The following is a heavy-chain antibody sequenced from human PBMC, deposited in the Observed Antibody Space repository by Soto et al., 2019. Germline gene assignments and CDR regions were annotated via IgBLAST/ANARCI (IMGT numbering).Heavy chain of an antibody. CDR2: INPILSMS. D-gene: IGHD3-10*01. J-gene: IGHJ4*02. Sequence: QVQLVQSGAEVKKPGSSVKVSCKASGDTFSFYTINWVRQAPGLGLEWVGRINPILSMSNYAQKFQGRVTIPADNSTFPASMELISLRSEDTAMYFCSTIYGSGYRAFDSWGQVALVTVSS. CDR3: STIYGSGYRAFDS. CDR1: GDTFSFYT. V-gene: IGHV1-69*02.